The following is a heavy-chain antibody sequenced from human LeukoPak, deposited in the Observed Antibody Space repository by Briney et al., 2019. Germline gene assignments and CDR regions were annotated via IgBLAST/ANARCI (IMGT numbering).Heavy chain of an antibody. CDR2: IYSGGGT. CDR1: GFTFSSYW. Sequence: GGSLRLSCAASGFTFSSYWKNWARQAPGKGLEWVSVIYSGGGTYYSDSVKGRFTISRDYSKNTLYLQMNSLRAEDTAVYYCARDSNGPAFWGQGTLVTVSS. CDR3: ARDSNGPAF. J-gene: IGHJ4*02. D-gene: IGHD3-22*01. V-gene: IGHV3-53*01.